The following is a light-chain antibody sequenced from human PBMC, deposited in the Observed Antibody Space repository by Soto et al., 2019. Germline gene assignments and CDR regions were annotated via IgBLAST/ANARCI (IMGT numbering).Light chain of an antibody. CDR2: EGS. CDR3: CSFAGSSPS. V-gene: IGLV2-23*01. J-gene: IGLJ2*01. CDR1: SSDIGNYNL. Sequence: QSALTQPASVSGSPGQSITISCTGTSSDIGNYNLVSWYQQHPGKAPKLMIYEGSKRPSGVSHRFSASKSGNTASLTISGLQAEDEADYYCCSFAGSSPSFGGGTKLTVL.